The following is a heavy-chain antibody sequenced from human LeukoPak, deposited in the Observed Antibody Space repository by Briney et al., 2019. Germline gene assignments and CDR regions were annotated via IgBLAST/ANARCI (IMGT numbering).Heavy chain of an antibody. Sequence: GGSLRLSCAASGFTFSSYGMHWVRQAPGKGLEWVAVISYDGSNKYYADSVKGRFTISRDNSKNTLYLQMNSLRAEDTAVYYCAKGGSGSYYNDYYGMDVWGKGTTVTVSS. V-gene: IGHV3-30*18. J-gene: IGHJ6*04. CDR3: AKGGSGSYYNDYYGMDV. D-gene: IGHD3-10*01. CDR2: ISYDGSNK. CDR1: GFTFSSYG.